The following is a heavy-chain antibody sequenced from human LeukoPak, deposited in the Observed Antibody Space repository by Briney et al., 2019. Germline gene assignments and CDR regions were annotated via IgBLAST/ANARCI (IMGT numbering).Heavy chain of an antibody. D-gene: IGHD6-19*01. CDR3: ARAVAGGYYYYYYMDV. CDR2: ISYDGSNK. V-gene: IGHV3-30*04. J-gene: IGHJ6*03. Sequence: PGGSLRLSCAASGFTFSSYAMHWVRQAPGKGLEWVAVISYDGSNKYYADSVKGRFTISRDNSKNTLYLQMNSLRAEDTAVYYCARAVAGGYYYYYYMDVWGKGTTVTVSS. CDR1: GFTFSSYA.